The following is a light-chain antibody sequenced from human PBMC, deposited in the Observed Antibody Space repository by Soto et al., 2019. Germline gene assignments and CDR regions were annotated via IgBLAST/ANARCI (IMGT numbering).Light chain of an antibody. Sequence: QSALTQPASVSGSPGQSITISCSGTSSDVGGYDYVSWYQHLPGKAPKVMIYDVSNRPSGVSNRFSGSIDSSSNSASLTISGLKIDDEADYYCQSYDSSNHVVFGGGTKVTVL. CDR1: SSDVGGYDY. V-gene: IGLV2-14*03. CDR2: DVS. J-gene: IGLJ2*01. CDR3: QSYDSSNHVV.